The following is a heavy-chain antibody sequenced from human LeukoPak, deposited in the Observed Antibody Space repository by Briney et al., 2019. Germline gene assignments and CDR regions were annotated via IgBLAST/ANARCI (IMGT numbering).Heavy chain of an antibody. Sequence: GGSLRLSCAASGFTFSSYSMNWVRQAPGKGLEWVSSISSSSSYIYYADSVKGRFTISRDNAKNSLYLQMNSLRAEDTAMYYCARDPGYSSTWYWSYWGQGTLVTVSS. CDR3: ARDPGYSSTWYWSY. D-gene: IGHD6-13*01. CDR1: GFTFSSYS. V-gene: IGHV3-21*04. J-gene: IGHJ4*02. CDR2: ISSSSSYI.